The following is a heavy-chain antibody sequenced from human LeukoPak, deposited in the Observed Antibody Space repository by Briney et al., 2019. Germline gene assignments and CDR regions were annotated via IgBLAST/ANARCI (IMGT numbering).Heavy chain of an antibody. CDR3: ARDGFVGAADY. CDR2: IGIDSGNT. J-gene: IGHJ4*02. V-gene: IGHV3-48*01. CDR1: GFIFNNFG. D-gene: IGHD6-13*01. Sequence: GGSLRLSCTASGFIFNNFGLMWVRQAPGKGLEWISYIGIDSGNTNYADSVKGRFTISGDKAKNSLYLQMNSLRVEDTAVFYCARDGFVGAADYWGQGTLVTVSS.